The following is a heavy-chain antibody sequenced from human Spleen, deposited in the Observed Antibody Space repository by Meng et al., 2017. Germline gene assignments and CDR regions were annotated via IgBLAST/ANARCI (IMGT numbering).Heavy chain of an antibody. V-gene: IGHV3-23*01. CDR1: GFTFSSYA. J-gene: IGHJ3*02. D-gene: IGHD2-15*01. CDR3: AKGGYCSGGSCYYPGDAFDI. CDR2: ISGSGGST. Sequence: GGSLRLSCAASGFTFSSYAMSWVRQAPGKGLEWVSSISGSGGSTYYADSVKGRFTISRDNSKNTLYLQMNSLRAEDTAVYYCAKGGYCSGGSCYYPGDAFDIWGQGTMVTVSS.